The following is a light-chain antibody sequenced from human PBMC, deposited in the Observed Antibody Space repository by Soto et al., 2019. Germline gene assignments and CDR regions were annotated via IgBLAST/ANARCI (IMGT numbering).Light chain of an antibody. Sequence: IQLTQSPSSLSASVWDIVTITCRASQGISNYVAWYQQKPGKSPKLLIHAASTLQSGVPSRFSGSGSGTDFTRTLSSLQPEDFATYYVQRLSHAFGGGTKVEIK. CDR2: AAS. J-gene: IGKJ4*01. V-gene: IGKV1-9*01. CDR1: QGISNY. CDR3: QRLSHA.